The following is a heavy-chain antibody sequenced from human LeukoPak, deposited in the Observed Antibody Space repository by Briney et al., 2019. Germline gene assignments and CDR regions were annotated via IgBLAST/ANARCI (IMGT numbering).Heavy chain of an antibody. D-gene: IGHD5-12*01. J-gene: IGHJ3*01. CDR1: GNTFTSYD. Sequence: ASVKVSCKATGNTFTSYDINWVRQATGQGLEWMGWMNPNSGNTGYAHKFQGRATMTRNTSITTAYLELNSLRADETAVYFCTRAFSSGYDSYDAFDLWGQGTMLTVSS. CDR3: TRAFSSGYDSYDAFDL. CDR2: MNPNSGNT. V-gene: IGHV1-8*01.